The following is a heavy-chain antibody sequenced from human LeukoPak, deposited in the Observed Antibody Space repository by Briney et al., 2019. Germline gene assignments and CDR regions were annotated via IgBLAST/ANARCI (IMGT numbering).Heavy chain of an antibody. D-gene: IGHD3-16*01. V-gene: IGHV4-34*01. CDR2: INHSGST. CDR3: TRAPSRSWGSTFDY. Sequence: SETLSLTCAVYGGSFSGYYWSWIRQPPGKGLEWIGEINHSGSTNYNPSLKSRVTISVDTSKNQFSLKLSSVTAADTAMYYCTRAPSRSWGSTFDYWGQGTLVTVSS. J-gene: IGHJ4*02. CDR1: GGSFSGYY.